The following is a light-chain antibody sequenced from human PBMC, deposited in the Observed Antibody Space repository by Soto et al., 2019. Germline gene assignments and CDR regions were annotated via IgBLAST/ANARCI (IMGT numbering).Light chain of an antibody. CDR3: QQSFRSPQP. J-gene: IGKJ1*01. CDR1: QSVTSY. V-gene: IGKV1-39*01. Sequence: IQMTQSPSSLSASVGDRVTITCWASQSVTSYVNWYQQTPGKAPKLLIYTSSSLLNGVPSRFSGSGSVTDFTLTISSLQVEDFAPYNCQQSFRSPQPFGQGTK. CDR2: TSS.